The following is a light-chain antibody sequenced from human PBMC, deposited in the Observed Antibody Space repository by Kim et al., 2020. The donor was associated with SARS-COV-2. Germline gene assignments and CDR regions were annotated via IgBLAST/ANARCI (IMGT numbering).Light chain of an antibody. V-gene: IGKV1-27*01. CDR3: QKYNSAPQT. J-gene: IGKJ1*01. CDR2: TAS. CDR1: QGIRNH. Sequence: DIQMTQSPPSLSASVGDRVTITCRASQGIRNHLARYQQKPGKVPKLLIYTASTLVSGVPSRFGGSGSGTDFTLTISSLQPEDVATYYCQKYNSAPQTFGQETKVDIK.